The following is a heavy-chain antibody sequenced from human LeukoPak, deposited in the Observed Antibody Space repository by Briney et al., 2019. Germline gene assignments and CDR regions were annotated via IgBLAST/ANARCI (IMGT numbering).Heavy chain of an antibody. CDR2: IYYSGST. CDR3: AREERAPAGLPSNWFDP. Sequence: PSETLSLTCTVSGGSISSSSYYWGWIRQPPGKGLEWIGSIYYSGSTYYNPSLKSRVTISVDTSKNQFSLKLSSVTAADTAVYYCAREERAPAGLPSNWFDPWGQGTLVTVSS. J-gene: IGHJ5*02. CDR1: GGSISSSSYY. V-gene: IGHV4-39*07. D-gene: IGHD2-2*02.